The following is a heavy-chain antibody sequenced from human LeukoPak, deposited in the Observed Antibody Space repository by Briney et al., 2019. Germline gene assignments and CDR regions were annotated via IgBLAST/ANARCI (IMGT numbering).Heavy chain of an antibody. D-gene: IGHD3-10*01. J-gene: IGHJ4*02. CDR3: ARAFGGAYY. V-gene: IGHV4-34*01. CDR1: GGSISSYY. Sequence: PSETLSLTCTVSGGSISSYYWSWIRQPPGKGLEWIGEINHSGSTNYNPSLKSRVTISVDTSKNQFSLKLSSVTAADTAVYYCARAFGGAYYWGQGTLVTVSS. CDR2: INHSGST.